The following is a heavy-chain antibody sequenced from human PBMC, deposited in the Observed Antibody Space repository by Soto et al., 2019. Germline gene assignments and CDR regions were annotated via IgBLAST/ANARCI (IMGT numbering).Heavy chain of an antibody. D-gene: IGHD6-13*01. CDR1: GFTFSSFA. Sequence: QVHLVESGGGVVQPGRSLRLSCAASGFTFSSFAMHWVRQAPGKGLEWVAVTWYDGSNIKYADSVKGRFTISRDNSKNTLFLQLNSLGVDDTAVYYCARGPLAAAAPGVAGDFDHWGQGTLVTVSS. CDR3: ARGPLAAAAPGVAGDFDH. V-gene: IGHV3-33*01. CDR2: TWYDGSNI. J-gene: IGHJ4*02.